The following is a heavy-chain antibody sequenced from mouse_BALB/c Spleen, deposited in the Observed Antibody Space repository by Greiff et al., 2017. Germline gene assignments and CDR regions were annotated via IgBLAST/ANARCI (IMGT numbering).Heavy chain of an antibody. CDR2: IWSGGST. CDR3: ARSQTARATSYYAMDY. Sequence: VKLQESGPGLVQPSQSLSITCTVSGFSLTSYGVHWVRQSPGKGLEWLGVIWSGGSTDYNAAFISRLSISKDNSKSQVFFKMNSLQANDTAIYYCARSQTARATSYYAMDYWGQGTSVTVSS. J-gene: IGHJ4*01. V-gene: IGHV2-2*02. CDR1: GFSLTSYG. D-gene: IGHD3-2*01.